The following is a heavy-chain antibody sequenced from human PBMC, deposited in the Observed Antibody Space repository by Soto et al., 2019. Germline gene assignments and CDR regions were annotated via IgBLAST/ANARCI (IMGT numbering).Heavy chain of an antibody. CDR1: GGSFSGYY. J-gene: IGHJ4*02. CDR2: INHSGST. V-gene: IGHV4-34*01. Sequence: SETLSLTCAVYGGSFSGYYWSWIRQPPGKGLEWIGEINHSGSTNYNPSLKSRVTISVDTSKNQFSLKLSSVTAADTAVYYCARVFRGSGSYPYYWGQGTLVTVSS. CDR3: ARVFRGSGSYPYY. D-gene: IGHD3-10*01.